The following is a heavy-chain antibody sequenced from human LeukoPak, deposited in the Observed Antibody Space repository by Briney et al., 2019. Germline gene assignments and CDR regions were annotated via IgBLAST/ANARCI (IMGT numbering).Heavy chain of an antibody. CDR3: ARDLGYTFDYNWFDP. J-gene: IGHJ5*02. D-gene: IGHD5-18*01. CDR1: GGSIRGSSYY. V-gene: IGHV4-39*07. Sequence: SETLSLTCSVSGGSIRGSSYYWGWIRQPPGKGLEWIASIYYSGRTYDNPSLKSRVTISVDTSKNHFSLKMTSVTAADPAVYYCARDLGYTFDYNWFDPWGQGTLVTVSS. CDR2: IYYSGRT.